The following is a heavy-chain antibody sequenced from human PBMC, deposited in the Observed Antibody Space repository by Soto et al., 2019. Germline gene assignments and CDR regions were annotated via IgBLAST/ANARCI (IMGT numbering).Heavy chain of an antibody. CDR2: IIPILGLT. CDR1: GDTFITYA. V-gene: IGHV1-69*04. J-gene: IGHJ4*02. CDR3: ARGYGSGSSTFDY. Sequence: QVQLVQSGAEVKKPGSSVKVSCKASGDTFITYAIHWVRQAPGQGLEWMGRIIPILGLTNYAQKFQGRVTITADKSTSTAYMELTSLRSEDTAFYYCARGYGSGSSTFDYWGRGTLVTVSS. D-gene: IGHD3-10*01.